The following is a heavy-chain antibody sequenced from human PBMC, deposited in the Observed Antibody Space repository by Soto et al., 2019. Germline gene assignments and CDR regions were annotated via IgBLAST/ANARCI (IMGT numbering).Heavy chain of an antibody. D-gene: IGHD7-27*01. CDR2: IIPILGIT. CDR3: ARGTNSLGDD. J-gene: IGHJ4*02. Sequence: QVQLVQSGAEVKKPGSSVKVSCKASGGSFSSFHITWVRQAPGQGLEWMGRIIPILGITNDAQKFQGRVKITADKSTNTAYMELNSLRSEETAMYYCARGTNSLGDDWGQGTLITVSS. V-gene: IGHV1-69*02. CDR1: GGSFSSFH.